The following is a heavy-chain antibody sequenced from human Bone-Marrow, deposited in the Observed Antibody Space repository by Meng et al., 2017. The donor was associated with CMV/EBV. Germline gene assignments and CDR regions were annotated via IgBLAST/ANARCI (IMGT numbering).Heavy chain of an antibody. J-gene: IGHJ4*02. D-gene: IGHD3/OR15-3a*01. CDR1: GYTFTGYY. V-gene: IGHV1-2*02. Sequence: ASVKVSCKASGYTFTGYYMHWVRQAPGQGLEWMGWINPNSGGTNYAQKLQGRVTMTTDTSTGTAYMELRSLRSDDTAVYYCARDWTLTGGNDYWGQGTLVTVSS. CDR3: ARDWTLTGGNDY. CDR2: INPNSGGT.